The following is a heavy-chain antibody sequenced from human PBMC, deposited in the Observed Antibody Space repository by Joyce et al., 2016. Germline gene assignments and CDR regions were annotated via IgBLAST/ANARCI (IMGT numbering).Heavy chain of an antibody. D-gene: IGHD5-24*01. CDR2: IYQTGNT. V-gene: IGHV4-39*01. CDR3: ARHRGATLDFDY. CDR1: LGSIRSSNYY. J-gene: IGHJ4*02. Sequence: QLQLQESGSGLVKPSETLSLTCSVSLGSIRSSNYYWGWIRQPPGKGLEWVGNIYQTGNTYYNPSLNTRVTISVDTCKNHLSRNLSSVNAADTAVYCWARHRGATLDFDYWGQGTMVTVSS.